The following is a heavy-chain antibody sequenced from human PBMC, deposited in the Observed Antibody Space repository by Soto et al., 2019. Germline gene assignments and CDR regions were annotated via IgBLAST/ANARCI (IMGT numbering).Heavy chain of an antibody. CDR3: ARHFSPLHSGSHYFDL. D-gene: IGHD3-10*01. CDR1: NDSISPYY. V-gene: IGHV4-59*08. Sequence: QVQLQESGPGLVKPSETLSLTCTVSNDSISPYYWSWIRQPPGKGLEWIGFIYYSGSTTYNPSLKRRVTISVATSKNQFSLKLTSVTAADTAIYYCARHFSPLHSGSHYFDLWGQGTLVTVSS. J-gene: IGHJ4*02. CDR2: IYYSGST.